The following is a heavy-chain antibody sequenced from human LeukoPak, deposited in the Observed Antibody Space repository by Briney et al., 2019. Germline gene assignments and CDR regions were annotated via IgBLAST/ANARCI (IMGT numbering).Heavy chain of an antibody. CDR3: AKPALGTIFGVVPDY. J-gene: IGHJ4*02. Sequence: GGSLRLSCAASEFTFSSYAMHWVRQAPGKGLEWVALISYDGSKKYYADSVKGRFTISRDNSKNTVYLQMNSLRAEDTAVYYCAKPALGTIFGVVPDYWGQGTLVTVSS. CDR1: EFTFSSYA. CDR2: ISYDGSKK. V-gene: IGHV3-30*18. D-gene: IGHD3-3*01.